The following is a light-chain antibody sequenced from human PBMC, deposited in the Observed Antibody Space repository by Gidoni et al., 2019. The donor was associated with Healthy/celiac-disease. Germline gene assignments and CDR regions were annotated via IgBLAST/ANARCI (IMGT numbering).Light chain of an antibody. Sequence: DIVMTQSPDALAGTLGESPTINCKSSRSVLYSPNNKNYLAWYQQKPGQPPKMLIGWASTRESGVPDRVSGSGSGTDFTLTISSLQAEDVAVYYCQQYYSTPRTFGQGTKVEIK. J-gene: IGKJ1*01. CDR2: WAS. CDR1: RSVLYSPNNKNY. CDR3: QQYYSTPRT. V-gene: IGKV4-1*01.